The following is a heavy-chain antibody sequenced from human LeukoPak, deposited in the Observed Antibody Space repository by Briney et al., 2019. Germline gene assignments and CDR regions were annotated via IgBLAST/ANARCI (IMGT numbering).Heavy chain of an antibody. CDR2: ISAYNGNT. D-gene: IGHD6-19*01. J-gene: IGHJ4*02. CDR1: GYTFTNYD. Sequence: ASVKVSCKASGYTFTNYDFSWVRQAPGQGLEWMGWISAYNGNTNYAQKLQGRVTMTTDTSTSTAYMELRSLRSDDTAVYYCAVAVAGTLDYWGQGTLVTVSS. CDR3: AVAVAGTLDY. V-gene: IGHV1-18*01.